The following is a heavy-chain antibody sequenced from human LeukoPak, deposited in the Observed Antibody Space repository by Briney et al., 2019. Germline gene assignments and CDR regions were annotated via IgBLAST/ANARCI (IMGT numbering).Heavy chain of an antibody. CDR3: ARDRSGYDLYY. V-gene: IGHV4-30-4*08. Sequence: SETLSLTCTVSGGSISSGDYYWSWIRQPPGKGLEWIGYIYYSGSTYYNPSLKSRVTISVDTPRNQFSLKLSSVTAADTAVYYCARDRSGYDLYYWGQGTLVTVSS. CDR1: GGSISSGDYY. D-gene: IGHD5-12*01. CDR2: IYYSGST. J-gene: IGHJ4*02.